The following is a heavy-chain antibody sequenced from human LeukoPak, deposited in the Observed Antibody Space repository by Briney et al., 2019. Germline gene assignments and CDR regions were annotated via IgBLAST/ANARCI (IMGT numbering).Heavy chain of an antibody. CDR1: GFTFSDYY. V-gene: IGHV3-11*04. J-gene: IGHJ6*03. CDR2: ISSSGSTI. CDR3: ARDSGSYFVQYYYYYMDV. Sequence: GGSLRLSCAASGFTFSDYYMSWIRQAPGKGLEWVSYISSSGSTIYYADSVKGRFTISRDNAKNSLYLQMNSLRAEDTAVYYCARDSGSYFVQYYYYYMDVWGKGTTVTVSS. D-gene: IGHD1-26*01.